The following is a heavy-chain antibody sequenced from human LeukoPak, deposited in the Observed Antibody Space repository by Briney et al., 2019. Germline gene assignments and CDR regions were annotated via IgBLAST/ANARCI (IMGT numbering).Heavy chain of an antibody. CDR2: INHSGST. V-gene: IGHV4-34*01. Sequence: KSSKTLSLTCAVYGVTFSGYYWSWIRQPPGKGLEWIGEINHSGSTNYNPYLKSRVTISVDTSKNQFYLKPSSVTAAETAVYYCARGLGSSTSYYYYYGMDVWGQGTTVTVSS. CDR3: ARGLGSSTSYYYYYGMDV. CDR1: GVTFSGYY. D-gene: IGHD2-2*01. J-gene: IGHJ6*02.